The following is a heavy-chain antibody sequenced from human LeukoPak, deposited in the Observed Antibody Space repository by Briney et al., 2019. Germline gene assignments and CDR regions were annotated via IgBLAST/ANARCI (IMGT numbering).Heavy chain of an antibody. Sequence: GGSLRLSCAASGFTFSRYSMNWVRQAPGKGLEWVSSISSSSSYIYYADSVKGRFTISRDNAKNSLYLQMNSLRAEDTAVYYCARGTDCGGDCYSGCAYWGQGTLVTVSS. CDR3: ARGTDCGGDCYSGCAY. CDR1: GFTFSRYS. J-gene: IGHJ4*02. D-gene: IGHD2-21*02. CDR2: ISSSSSYI. V-gene: IGHV3-21*01.